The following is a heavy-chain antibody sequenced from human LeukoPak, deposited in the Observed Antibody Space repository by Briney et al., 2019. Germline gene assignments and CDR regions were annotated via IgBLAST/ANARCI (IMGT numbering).Heavy chain of an antibody. CDR2: INSDGSST. Sequence: SAGSLRLSCPASGFTFSSYWMHWVRQAPGKGLVWVSRINSDGSSTIYADSVKGRFTISRDNAKTTLYLQMNSLRAEDTAVYYCARGGWLPGYYFDYWGQGPLVTVSS. CDR3: ARGGWLPGYYFDY. CDR1: GFTFSSYW. V-gene: IGHV3-74*01. J-gene: IGHJ4*02. D-gene: IGHD5-18*01.